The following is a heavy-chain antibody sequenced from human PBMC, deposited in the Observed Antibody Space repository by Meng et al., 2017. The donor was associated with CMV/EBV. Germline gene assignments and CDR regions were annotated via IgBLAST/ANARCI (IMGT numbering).Heavy chain of an antibody. CDR1: GGTFSSYA. D-gene: IGHD2-2*01. J-gene: IGHJ4*02. Sequence: SVKVSCKASGGTFSSYAISWVRQAPGQGLEWMGGIIPIFGTANYAQKFQGRVTMTRDTSISTAYMELSRLRSDDTAVYYCARRYCSSTSCQRYFDYWGQGTLVTVSS. CDR3: ARRYCSSTSCQRYFDY. V-gene: IGHV1-69*05. CDR2: IIPIFGTA.